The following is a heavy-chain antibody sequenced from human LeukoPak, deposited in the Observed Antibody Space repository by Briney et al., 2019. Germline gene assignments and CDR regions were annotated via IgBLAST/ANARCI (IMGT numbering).Heavy chain of an antibody. D-gene: IGHD3-10*01. V-gene: IGHV4-39*01. CDR1: GGSISSSSYY. Sequence: SETLSLTCTVSGGSISSSSYYWGWIRQPPGKGLEWIGSIYYSGSTYYNPSLKSRVTISVDTSKNQFSLKLSSVTAADTAVYYCASCSESWGSPYFDLWGRGTLVTVSS. CDR3: ASCSESWGSPYFDL. J-gene: IGHJ2*01. CDR2: IYYSGST.